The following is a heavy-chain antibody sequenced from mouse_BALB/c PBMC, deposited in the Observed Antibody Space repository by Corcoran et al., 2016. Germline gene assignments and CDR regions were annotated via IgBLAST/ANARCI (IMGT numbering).Heavy chain of an antibody. CDR3: ARGGNYGSGFAY. CDR2: IDPANGNT. V-gene: IGHV14-3*02. D-gene: IGHD1-1*01. CDR1: GFNIKDTY. Sequence: EVQLQQSGAGLVKPGASVKLSCTASGFNIKDTYMHWVKQRPEQGLEWIGRIDPANGNTKYDPKFQGKATITADTSSNTAYLQLSSLTSEDTAVYYCARGGNYGSGFAYWGQGTLVTVSA. J-gene: IGHJ3*01.